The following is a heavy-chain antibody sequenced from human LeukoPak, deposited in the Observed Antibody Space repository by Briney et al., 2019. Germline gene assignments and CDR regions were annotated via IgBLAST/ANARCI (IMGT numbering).Heavy chain of an antibody. V-gene: IGHV3-11*01. D-gene: IGHD2-15*01. CDR3: ARFPEGSNTWSIDF. Sequence: GGSLRLSCAASGFIFSDDYMTWIRQAPGKGLEYLSHIGPFGTTKFYADSVKGRFTVSRDNAKKSLYLQMTSLRVEDTAVYYCARFPEGSNTWSIDFWGQGTLVSVSS. J-gene: IGHJ4*02. CDR2: IGPFGTTK. CDR1: GFIFSDDY.